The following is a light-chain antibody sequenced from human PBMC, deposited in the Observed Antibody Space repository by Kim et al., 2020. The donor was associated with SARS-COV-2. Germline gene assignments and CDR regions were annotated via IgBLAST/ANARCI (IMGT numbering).Light chain of an antibody. CDR2: GAS. Sequence: EIVLTQSPGTLSLSPGERATLSCRASQSVSSSYLGWYQQKPGQAPKLLIYGASSRATGIPDRFSGSGSGTDFTLTISRLEPEDFAVYYCQQYGSSPYTFGQGTKREI. CDR1: QSVSSSY. V-gene: IGKV3-20*01. CDR3: QQYGSSPYT. J-gene: IGKJ2*01.